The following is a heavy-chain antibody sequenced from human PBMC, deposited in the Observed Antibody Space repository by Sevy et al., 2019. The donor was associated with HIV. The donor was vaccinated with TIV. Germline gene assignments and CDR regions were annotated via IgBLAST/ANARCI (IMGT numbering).Heavy chain of an antibody. D-gene: IGHD3-16*01. Sequence: ASVKVSCKASGYTFTAYYIHWVRQAPGQGLEWMGSINPNSGGTNYAQKFQGRVTLTSDTSINTAYMELSTLTSDDTAVYYCARSRFNLITNWFDPWGQGTLATVSS. CDR3: ARSRFNLITNWFDP. J-gene: IGHJ5*02. CDR2: INPNSGGT. V-gene: IGHV1-2*02. CDR1: GYTFTAYY.